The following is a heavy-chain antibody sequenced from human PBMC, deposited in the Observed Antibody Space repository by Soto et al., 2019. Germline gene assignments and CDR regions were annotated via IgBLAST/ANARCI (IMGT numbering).Heavy chain of an antibody. J-gene: IGHJ6*02. CDR2: IDWDDDK. D-gene: IGHD3-22*01. V-gene: IGHV2-70*01. Sequence: ESGPTLVNPTQTLTLTCTFSGFSLSTSGMCVSWIRQPPGKALEWLALIDWDDDKYYSTSLKTRLTISKDTSKNQVVLTMTNMDPVDTATYYCARIKGPPVVSDYYYYYGMDVWGQGTTVTVSS. CDR3: ARIKGPPVVSDYYYYYGMDV. CDR1: GFSLSTSGMC.